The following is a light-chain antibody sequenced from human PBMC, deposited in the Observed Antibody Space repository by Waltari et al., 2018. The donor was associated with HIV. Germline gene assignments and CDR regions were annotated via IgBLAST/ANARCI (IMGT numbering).Light chain of an antibody. V-gene: IGLV1-40*01. CDR2: GTN. CDR1: MSNIGASYA. J-gene: IGLJ2*01. Sequence: HSVLTQPPSVSGAPGQTVTISCTGSMSNIGASYAVHRYQLVPGTAPRLLIHGTNYRPSGFPDRFSASRSATSASLAITGLQADDEADYYCQSYDSNLSGLVFGGGTKLTVL. CDR3: QSYDSNLSGLV.